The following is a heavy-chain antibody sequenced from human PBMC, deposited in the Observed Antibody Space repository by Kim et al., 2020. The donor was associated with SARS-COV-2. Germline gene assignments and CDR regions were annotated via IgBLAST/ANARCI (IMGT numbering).Heavy chain of an antibody. D-gene: IGHD6-13*01. Sequence: GGSLRLSCAASGFTFSSYWMHWVRQAPGKGLVWVSRINSDGSSTSYADSVKGRFTISRDNAKNTLYLQMNSLRAEDTAVYYCARGGLSSSWYSQNYYYYGMDVWGQGTTVTVSS. CDR1: GFTFSSYW. V-gene: IGHV3-74*01. CDR3: ARGGLSSSWYSQNYYYYGMDV. J-gene: IGHJ6*02. CDR2: INSDGSST.